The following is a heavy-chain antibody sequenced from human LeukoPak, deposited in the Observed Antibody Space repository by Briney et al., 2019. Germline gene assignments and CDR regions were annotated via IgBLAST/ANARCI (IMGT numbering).Heavy chain of an antibody. Sequence: GESLKILCETSGCSFITYWNGWVRRMPGTGLEWVGAIYPDDSRTRYSPSFQGQVAISADASVRTAYLQWSSLKASDTAKYYCARRRGASGSINWFDPWGQGTLGTASS. CDR2: IYPDDSRT. J-gene: IGHJ5*02. CDR3: ARRRGASGSINWFDP. CDR1: GCSFITYW. D-gene: IGHD3-10*01. V-gene: IGHV5-51*01.